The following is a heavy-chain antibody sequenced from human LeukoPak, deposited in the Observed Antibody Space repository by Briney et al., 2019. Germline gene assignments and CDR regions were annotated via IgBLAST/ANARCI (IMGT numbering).Heavy chain of an antibody. CDR1: GDSISSYY. CDR2: IYYSGST. J-gene: IGHJ6*03. CDR3: ARVYADYVDYYYYYMDV. D-gene: IGHD4-17*01. V-gene: IGHV4-59*01. Sequence: SETLSLTCTVSGDSISSYYWSWIRQPPGKGLEWIGYIYYSGSTNYNPSLKSRVTISVDTSKNQFSLKLSSVTAADTAVYYCARVYADYVDYYYYYMDVWGKGTTVTVSS.